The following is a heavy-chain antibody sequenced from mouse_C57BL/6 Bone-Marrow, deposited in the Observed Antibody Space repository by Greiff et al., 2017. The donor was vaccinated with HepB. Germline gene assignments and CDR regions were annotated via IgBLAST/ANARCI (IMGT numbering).Heavy chain of an antibody. CDR3: ASEGWLLPCMDY. CDR1: GYTFTSYW. CDR2: IHPNSGST. Sequence: QVQLQQPGAELVKPGASVKLSCKASGYTFTSYWMHWVKQRPGQGLEWIGLIHPNSGSTNYNEKFKSKATLTVDKSSSTAYMQLISLTSEDSAVYYCASEGWLLPCMDYWGQGTSVTVSS. J-gene: IGHJ4*01. D-gene: IGHD2-3*01. V-gene: IGHV1-64*01.